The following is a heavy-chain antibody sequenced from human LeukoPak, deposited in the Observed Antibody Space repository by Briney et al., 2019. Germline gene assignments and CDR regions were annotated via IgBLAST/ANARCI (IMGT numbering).Heavy chain of an antibody. CDR2: IGGDGGRT. CDR1: GFMFTTYA. D-gene: IGHD6-19*01. J-gene: IGHJ4*02. CDR3: AKASRQGAVASPLDY. Sequence: GGSLRLSCAASGFMFTTYAVSWVRQAPGKGLEWVSAIGGDGGRTYYADSVKGRFTISRDNSKDTAFLQMNSLRAEDTAVYYCAKASRQGAVASPLDYWGQGTLVTVSS. V-gene: IGHV3-23*01.